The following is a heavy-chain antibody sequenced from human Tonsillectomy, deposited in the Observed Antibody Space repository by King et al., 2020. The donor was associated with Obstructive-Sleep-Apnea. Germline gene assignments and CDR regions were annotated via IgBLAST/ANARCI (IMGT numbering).Heavy chain of an antibody. V-gene: IGHV2-70*10. CDR1: GFSLSTSGMC. J-gene: IGHJ4*02. Sequence: VTLKESCPALVKPTQTLTLTCTFSGFSLSTSGMCVSWVRQPPRKAPEWGARLDWVVDKYYSTTLKTRLTISKDTSKNQVVLTMTNMDPVDTATYYCASGNILTGYDYWGQGTLVTVSS. D-gene: IGHD3-9*01. CDR3: ASGNILTGYDY. CDR2: LDWVVDK.